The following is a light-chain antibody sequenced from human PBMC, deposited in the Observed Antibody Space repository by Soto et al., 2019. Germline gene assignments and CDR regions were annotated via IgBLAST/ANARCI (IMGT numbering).Light chain of an antibody. V-gene: IGKV1-5*01. CDR1: QSISNW. J-gene: IGKJ4*01. CDR2: DGS. Sequence: DIQMTQSPSTLSASVGDRVTFTCRASQSISNWVAWYQQKPGKAPKLLIYDGSSLESGVPSRFSGSGSGTEFTLTISSLPPDDFATYYCQQYNTNLLTFGGGTKVEIK. CDR3: QQYNTNLLT.